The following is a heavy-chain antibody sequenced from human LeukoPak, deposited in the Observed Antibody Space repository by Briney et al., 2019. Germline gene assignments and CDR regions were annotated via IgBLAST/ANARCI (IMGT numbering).Heavy chain of an antibody. CDR2: INPNSGGT. D-gene: IGHD4-11*01. CDR1: GYTFTGYY. Sequence: VASVKVSCKASGYTFTGYYMHWVRQAPGQGLEWMGWINPNSGGTNYAQKFQGRVTTTRDTSISTAYMELSRLRSDDTAVYYCARDLTVTTQPKPHYGMDVWGQGTTVTVSS. V-gene: IGHV1-2*02. CDR3: ARDLTVTTQPKPHYGMDV. J-gene: IGHJ6*02.